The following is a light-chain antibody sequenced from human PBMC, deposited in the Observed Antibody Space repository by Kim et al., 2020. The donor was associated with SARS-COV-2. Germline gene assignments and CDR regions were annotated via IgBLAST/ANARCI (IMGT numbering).Light chain of an antibody. CDR3: QAWDSSTVV. V-gene: IGLV3-1*01. CDR2: QDS. Sequence: VSPEQTASISCSGDKLGDKYACWYQQKPGQSPVLVIYQDSKRPSGIPERFSGSNSGNTATLTISGTQAMDEADYYCQAWDSSTVVFGGGTQLTVL. J-gene: IGLJ2*01. CDR1: KLGDKY.